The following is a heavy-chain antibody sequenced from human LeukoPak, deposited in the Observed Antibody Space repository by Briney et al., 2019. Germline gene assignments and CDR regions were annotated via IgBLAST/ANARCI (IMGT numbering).Heavy chain of an antibody. CDR2: ISAYNGNT. V-gene: IGHV1-18*01. J-gene: IGHJ4*02. D-gene: IGHD4-17*01. CDR3: ARDQGPTVTTFWLTPDPFDY. Sequence: ASVKVSCKASGYTFTSYGISWVRQAPGQGLEWMGWISAYNGNTNYAQKLQGRVTMTTDTSTSTAYMELRSLRSDDTAVYYCARDQGPTVTTFWLTPDPFDYWGQGTLVTVSS. CDR1: GYTFTSYG.